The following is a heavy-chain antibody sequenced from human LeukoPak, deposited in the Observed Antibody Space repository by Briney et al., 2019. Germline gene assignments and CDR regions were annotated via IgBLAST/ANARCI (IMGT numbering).Heavy chain of an antibody. V-gene: IGHV3-30*02. D-gene: IGHD2-15*01. CDR2: IRYDGSNK. Sequence: GGSLRLSCAASGFTFSSYGMHWVRQAPGKGLEWVAFIRYDGSNKYYADSVKGRFTISRDNSKNKLYLQMNSLRAEDTAVYYCAADIVVVVATPSGNVPWGQGTLVTVSS. J-gene: IGHJ5*02. CDR1: GFTFSSYG. CDR3: AADIVVVVATPSGNVP.